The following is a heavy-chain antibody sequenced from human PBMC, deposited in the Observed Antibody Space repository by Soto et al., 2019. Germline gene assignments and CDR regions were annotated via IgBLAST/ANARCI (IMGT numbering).Heavy chain of an antibody. CDR2: ISGSGGST. J-gene: IGHJ3*02. CDR1: GFSFSTYA. D-gene: IGHD2-8*01. CDR3: AKDRDGVKLCDAFDI. Sequence: EVQLLESGGGLVQPGGSLRLSCAVSGFSFSTYAMSWVRQAPGKGLEWVSGISGSGGSTYYAGTVKGRFTISRDNSKNTLFLQMNSLTAEDTDIYYCAKDRDGVKLCDAFDIWGQGTVVTVSS. V-gene: IGHV3-23*01.